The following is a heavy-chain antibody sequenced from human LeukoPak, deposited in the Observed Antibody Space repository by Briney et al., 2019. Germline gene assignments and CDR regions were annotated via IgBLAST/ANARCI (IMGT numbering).Heavy chain of an antibody. CDR2: INHSGST. CDR3: ARSLHRSGFGWLDP. V-gene: IGHV4-34*01. CDR1: GFTFSSYA. D-gene: IGHD3-3*01. J-gene: IGHJ5*02. Sequence: GSLRLSCAASGFTFSSYAMSWIRQPPGKGLEWIGEINHSGSTNYNPSLKSRVTISVDTSKNQFSLKLSSVTAADTAVYYCARSLHRSGFGWLDPWGQGTLVTVSS.